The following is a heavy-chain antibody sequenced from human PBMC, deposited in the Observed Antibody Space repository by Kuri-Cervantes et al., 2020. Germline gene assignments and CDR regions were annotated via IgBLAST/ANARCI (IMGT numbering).Heavy chain of an antibody. CDR1: GFTFSSYG. J-gene: IGHJ6*02. D-gene: IGHD3-22*01. V-gene: IGHV3-33*08. CDR3: ARGYYYDSSGYYEPSENKYYYYYGMDV. Sequence: GESLKISCAASGFTFSSYGMHWVRQAPGKGLEWVAVIWYDGSNKYYADSVKGRFTISRDNSKNTLYLQMNSLRAEDTAVYYCARGYYYDSSGYYEPSENKYYYYYGMDVWGQGTTVPSP. CDR2: IWYDGSNK.